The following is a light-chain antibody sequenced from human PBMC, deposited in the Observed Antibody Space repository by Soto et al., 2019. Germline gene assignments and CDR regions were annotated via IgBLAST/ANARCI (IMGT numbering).Light chain of an antibody. CDR2: AAS. V-gene: IGKV1-39*01. Sequence: DIQMTQSPSSLSASVGDRVSITCRASQSIASNYLNWYQQKPGKAPNLLIYAASSLQSGVPSRFSGSGSWTDFTLTISSLQPEDFATYYCQQTSSTPPWTFGQGPKVEIK. J-gene: IGKJ1*01. CDR3: QQTSSTPPWT. CDR1: QSIASNY.